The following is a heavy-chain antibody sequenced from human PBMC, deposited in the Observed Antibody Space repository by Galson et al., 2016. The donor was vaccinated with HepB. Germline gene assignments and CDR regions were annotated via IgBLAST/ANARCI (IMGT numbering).Heavy chain of an antibody. CDR1: GYTFTSYY. Sequence: SVKVSCKASGYTFTSYYMHWVRQAPGQGLEWMGIINPSGGSTSYAQKFQGRVTMTRDTSTSTVYMELSSLRPEDTAVYYCARSAYSGSYYGRDWFDPWGQGTLVTVSS. V-gene: IGHV1-46*01. J-gene: IGHJ5*02. D-gene: IGHD1-26*01. CDR2: INPSGGST. CDR3: ARSAYSGSYYGRDWFDP.